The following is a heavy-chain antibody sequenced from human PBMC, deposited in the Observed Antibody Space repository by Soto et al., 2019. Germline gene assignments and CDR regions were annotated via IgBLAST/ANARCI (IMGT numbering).Heavy chain of an antibody. V-gene: IGHV4-31*03. D-gene: IGHD3-22*01. Sequence: SETLSLTCTVSGASISSGGYYWTWIRQHPGEGLEWIGHIYYGGSAYYNPSLTSRLIISVDTSNNQFSLKLSSVTAADTATYYCAVARDISGYNWFDPWGQGTLVTVSS. CDR3: AVARDISGYNWFDP. CDR2: IYYGGSA. J-gene: IGHJ5*02. CDR1: GASISSGGYY.